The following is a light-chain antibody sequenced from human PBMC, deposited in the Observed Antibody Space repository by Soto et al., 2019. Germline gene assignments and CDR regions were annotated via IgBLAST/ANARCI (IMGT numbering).Light chain of an antibody. CDR2: DVS. J-gene: IGLJ1*01. CDR1: SSDVGGYNY. CDR3: SSYTSSSTNV. V-gene: IGLV2-14*01. Sequence: QSVLTQPASVSGSPGQSITISCTGTSSDVGGYNYVSWYQQHPGKAPKLMIYDVSSRPSGVSNRFSGSKSGNTASLTISGLQAEDEADYYCSSYTSSSTNVFGTGTKSPS.